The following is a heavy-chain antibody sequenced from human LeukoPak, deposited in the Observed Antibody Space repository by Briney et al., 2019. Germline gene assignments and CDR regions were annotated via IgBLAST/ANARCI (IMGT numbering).Heavy chain of an antibody. CDR1: GFTFDDYA. D-gene: IGHD3-22*01. Sequence: GRSLRLSCAASGFTFDDYAMHWVRQAPGKGLEWVSGISWNSGSIGYADSVKGRFTISRDNAKNSLYLQMNSLRAEDTALYYCTKCITMIVVVITYGEYFQHWGQGTLVTVSS. CDR2: ISWNSGSI. J-gene: IGHJ1*01. V-gene: IGHV3-9*01. CDR3: TKCITMIVVVITYGEYFQH.